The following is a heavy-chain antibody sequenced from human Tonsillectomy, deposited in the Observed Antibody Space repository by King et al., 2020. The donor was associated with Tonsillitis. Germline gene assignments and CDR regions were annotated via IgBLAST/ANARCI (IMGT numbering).Heavy chain of an antibody. CDR2: IRNKANNYAT. V-gene: IGHV3-73*01. J-gene: IGHJ4*02. Sequence: VQLVESGGGLVQPGGSLKLSCAASGLNFGDSSMHWVRQASGKGLEWVGRIRNKANNYATEYGASVKGRFTISRDDSRTTAYLQLSSLRTEDTAVYYCVAPSCSRTACYAADYWGQGTLVTVSS. D-gene: IGHD2-2*01. CDR3: VAPSCSRTACYAADY. CDR1: GLNFGDSS.